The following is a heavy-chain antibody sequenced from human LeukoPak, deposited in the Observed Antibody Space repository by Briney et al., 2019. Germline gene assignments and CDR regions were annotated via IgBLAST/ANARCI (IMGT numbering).Heavy chain of an antibody. D-gene: IGHD2-15*01. Sequence: ETLSLTCTVSGGSISSSSYYWGWIRQAPGKGLEWVSSISSSSSYIYYADSVKGRFTISRDNAKNSLYLQMNSLRAEDTAVYYCARVGCSGGSCHFDYWGQGTLVTVSS. V-gene: IGHV3-21*01. J-gene: IGHJ4*02. CDR1: GGSISSSS. CDR2: ISSSSSYI. CDR3: ARVGCSGGSCHFDY.